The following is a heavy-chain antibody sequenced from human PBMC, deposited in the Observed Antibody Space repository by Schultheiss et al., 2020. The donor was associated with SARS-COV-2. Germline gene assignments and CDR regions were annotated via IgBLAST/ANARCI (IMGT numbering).Heavy chain of an antibody. CDR1: GFTFSSYA. Sequence: GGSLRLSCAVSGFTFSSYAMTWVRQAPGKGLEWVSAISGSGGSTYYADSVKGRFTISRDNAKKLVYLEMNNLRAEDTAVYYCVTGGDRSKQGYWGQGTLVTVSS. J-gene: IGHJ4*02. CDR3: VTGGDRSKQGY. V-gene: IGHV3-23*01. D-gene: IGHD1-20*01. CDR2: ISGSGGST.